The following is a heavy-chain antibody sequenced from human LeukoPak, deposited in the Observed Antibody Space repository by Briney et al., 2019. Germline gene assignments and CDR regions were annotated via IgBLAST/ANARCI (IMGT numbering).Heavy chain of an antibody. D-gene: IGHD2-2*01. CDR1: GFTFSSYG. CDR3: AKGDIVVPAAIRH. Sequence: GGSLRLSCAASGFTFSSYGMHWVSQAPGKGLEWVAVISYDGSNKYYADSVKGRFTISRDNSKNTLYLQMNSLRAEDTAVYYCAKGDIVVPAAIRHWGQGTLVTVSS. V-gene: IGHV3-30*18. CDR2: ISYDGSNK. J-gene: IGHJ4*02.